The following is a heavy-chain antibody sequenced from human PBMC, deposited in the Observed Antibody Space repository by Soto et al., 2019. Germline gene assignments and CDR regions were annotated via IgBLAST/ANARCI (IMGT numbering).Heavy chain of an antibody. CDR1: GFTFSSYS. J-gene: IGHJ4*02. V-gene: IGHV3-48*02. Sequence: EVQLVESGGGLVQPGGSLRLSCAASGFTFSSYSMNWVRQAPGKGLEWVSYISSSSSTIYYADSVKVRFTISRDNAKNSLYLQMNSLRDEETAVYYCARDGPYDSSGYHSYYFDCWGQGTLVTVSS. D-gene: IGHD3-22*01. CDR3: ARDGPYDSSGYHSYYFDC. CDR2: ISSSSSTI.